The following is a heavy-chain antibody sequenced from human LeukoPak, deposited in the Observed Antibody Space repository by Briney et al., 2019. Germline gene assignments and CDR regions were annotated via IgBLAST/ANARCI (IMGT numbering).Heavy chain of an antibody. D-gene: IGHD1-26*01. J-gene: IGHJ5*02. CDR3: ARGSKMLGYNWFDP. V-gene: IGHV4-34*01. Sequence: SETLSLTCAVYGGSFSGYYWNWIRQPPGKGLEWIGEINHSGSANYIPSLKSRVTISVDTSKNQFSLKLSSVTAADTAVYYCARGSKMLGYNWFDPWGQGTLVTVSS. CDR1: GGSFSGYY. CDR2: INHSGSA.